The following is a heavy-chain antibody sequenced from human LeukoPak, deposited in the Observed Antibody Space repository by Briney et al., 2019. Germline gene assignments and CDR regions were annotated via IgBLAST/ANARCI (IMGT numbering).Heavy chain of an antibody. Sequence: GGSLRLSCAASGFTFSSYSMNWVRQAPGKGLEWVAVISYDGSNKYYADSVKGRFTISRDNSKNTLYLQMNSLRAEDTAVYYCAITTMVRGVIPLSDALDIWGQGTMVTVSS. CDR1: GFTFSSYS. CDR2: ISYDGSNK. CDR3: AITTMVRGVIPLSDALDI. J-gene: IGHJ3*02. V-gene: IGHV3-30*03. D-gene: IGHD3-10*01.